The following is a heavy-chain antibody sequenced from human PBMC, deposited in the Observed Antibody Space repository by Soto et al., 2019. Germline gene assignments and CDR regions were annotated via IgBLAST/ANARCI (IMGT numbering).Heavy chain of an antibody. J-gene: IGHJ3*02. CDR2: IYYSGST. CDR1: GGSVSSGSYY. D-gene: IGHD3-3*01. V-gene: IGHV4-61*01. Sequence: ASETLSLTCTVSGGSVSSGSYYWSWIRQPPGKGLEWIGYIYYSGSTNCNPSLKSRVTISVDTSKNQFSLKLSSVTAADTAVYYCARDNVITIFGVVIPRAFDIWGQGTMVTVSS. CDR3: ARDNVITIFGVVIPRAFDI.